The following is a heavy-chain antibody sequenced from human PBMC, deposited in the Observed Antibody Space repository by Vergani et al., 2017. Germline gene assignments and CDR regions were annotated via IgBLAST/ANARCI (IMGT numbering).Heavy chain of an antibody. V-gene: IGHV5-51*01. CDR1: GYSFTSYW. CDR2: IYPGDSVT. Sequence: EVQLVQSGAAVKKPGESLKISCKGSGYSFTSYWIGWVRQMPGKGLEWMGIIYPGDSVTRYSPSFQGQVTISADKSISTAYLQWSSQKASDTAMYYCARRIAAAGTPYDYWGQGTLVTVSS. CDR3: ARRIAAAGTPYDY. D-gene: IGHD6-13*01. J-gene: IGHJ4*02.